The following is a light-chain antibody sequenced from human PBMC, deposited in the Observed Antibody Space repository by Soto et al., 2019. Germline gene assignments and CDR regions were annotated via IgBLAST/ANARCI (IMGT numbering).Light chain of an antibody. J-gene: IGLJ1*01. Sequence: QSALTQPASVSGSPGQSITISCTGTSSDVGSYNLVSWYRQHPGKAPKLMIYEVSKRPSGVSNRFSGSKSGNTASLTISWLQAEDEADYYCCSYAGSSTYVFGTGTKVTVL. CDR2: EVS. CDR3: CSYAGSSTYV. CDR1: SSDVGSYNL. V-gene: IGLV2-23*02.